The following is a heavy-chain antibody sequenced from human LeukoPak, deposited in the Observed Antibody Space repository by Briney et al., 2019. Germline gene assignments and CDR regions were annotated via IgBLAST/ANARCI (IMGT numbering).Heavy chain of an antibody. CDR2: IYHSGST. V-gene: IGHV4-38-2*01. D-gene: IGHD3-3*01. CDR3: ARARINSYDLWSGTRYYYYYMDV. CDR1: GYSISSGYY. J-gene: IGHJ6*03. Sequence: SETLSLTCAVSGYSISSGYYWGWIRQPPGKGLEWIGSIYHSGSTYYNPSLKSRVTISVDTSKNQFSLKLSSVTAADTAVYYCARARINSYDLWSGTRYYYYYMDVWGKGTTVTVSS.